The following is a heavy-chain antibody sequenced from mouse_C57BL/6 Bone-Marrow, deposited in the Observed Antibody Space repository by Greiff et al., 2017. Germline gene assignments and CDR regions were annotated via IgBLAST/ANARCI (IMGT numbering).Heavy chain of an antibody. V-gene: IGHV5-4*01. CDR1: GFTFSSYA. J-gene: IGHJ4*01. CDR3: ARDGSRPYYYAMDY. CDR2: ISDGGSYT. D-gene: IGHD1-1*01. Sequence: EVKLVESGGGLVKPGGSLKLSCAASGFTFSSYAMSWVRQTPEKRLEWVATISDGGSYTYYPDNVKGRFTISRDNAKNNLYLQISHLKSEDTAMYYCARDGSRPYYYAMDYWGQGTSVTVSS.